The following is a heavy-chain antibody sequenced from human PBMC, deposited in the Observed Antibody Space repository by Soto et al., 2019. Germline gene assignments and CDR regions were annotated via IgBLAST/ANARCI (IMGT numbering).Heavy chain of an antibody. V-gene: IGHV1-46*01. J-gene: IGHJ4*02. CDR3: ARKRISSPFDY. CDR1: GYTFTTYY. Sequence: QVQLVQSGAEVKKPGASVRVSCKASGYTFTTYYLHWVRQAPGQGLEWIGLISPSGGGTSYAQKFQGRVAMTRDTSTSTVYMELSSLTSEDTAVYYCARKRISSPFDYWGQGTLVTVSS. D-gene: IGHD3-10*01. CDR2: ISPSGGGT.